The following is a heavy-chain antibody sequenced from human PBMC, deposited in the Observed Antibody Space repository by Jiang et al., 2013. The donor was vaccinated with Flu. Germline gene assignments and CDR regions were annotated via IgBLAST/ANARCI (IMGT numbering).Heavy chain of an antibody. Sequence: GAEVKKPGASVKVSCKASGYTFTSYYMHWVRQAPGQGLEWMGIINPSGGSTSYAQKFQGRVTMTRDASTSTVYMELSSLRSEDTAVYYCARDTYSSGPHILLSGMDVWGQGTTVTVSS. J-gene: IGHJ6*02. CDR1: GYTFTSYY. CDR3: ARDTYSSGPHILLSGMDV. D-gene: IGHD6-19*01. V-gene: IGHV1-46*01. CDR2: INPSGGST.